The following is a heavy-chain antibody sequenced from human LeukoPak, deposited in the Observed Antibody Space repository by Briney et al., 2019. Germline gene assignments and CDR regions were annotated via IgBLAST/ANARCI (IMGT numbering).Heavy chain of an antibody. V-gene: IGHV3-7*05. Sequence: PGGSLRLSCAASGFTFSSYWMNWVRQAPGKGLEWVANIHEDGSDKYYVDSVKGRFTISRDNSQNTLYLQMNTLRPEDTAVYYCAKHLTPRAIALDYWGQGTLVTVSS. CDR3: AKHLTPRAIALDY. CDR2: IHEDGSDK. D-gene: IGHD1-26*01. CDR1: GFTFSSYW. J-gene: IGHJ4*02.